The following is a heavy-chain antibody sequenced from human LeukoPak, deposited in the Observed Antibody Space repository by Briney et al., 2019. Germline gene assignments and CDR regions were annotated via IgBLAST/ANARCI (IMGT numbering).Heavy chain of an antibody. Sequence: PSETLSLTCTVSGGSISSYYWSWIPEPPGEGLEGVGYNSYSGSTNYNAFLKSPINIFVEPSHNLFSLKQSSLDAADTAVYYCARWDCSSTLFYTRVYWFDPWGQGTLVTVSS. CDR1: GGSISSYY. J-gene: IGHJ5*02. CDR2: NSYSGST. CDR3: ARWDCSSTLFYTRVYWFDP. D-gene: IGHD2-2*01. V-gene: IGHV4-59*01.